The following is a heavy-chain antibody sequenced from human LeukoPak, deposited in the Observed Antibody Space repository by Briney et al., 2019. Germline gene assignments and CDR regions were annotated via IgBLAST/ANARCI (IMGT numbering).Heavy chain of an antibody. CDR2: ISAYNGNT. CDR3: ARGGSGSYTRYYYYYMDV. D-gene: IGHD3-10*01. J-gene: IGHJ6*03. Sequence: ASVKVSCKASGYTFTSYGITWVRQAPGQGLEWMGWISAYNGNTNYAQKLQGRVTMTTDTSTSTAYMELRSLRSDDTAVYYCARGGSGSYTRYYYYYMDVWGKGTTVTVSS. CDR1: GYTFTSYG. V-gene: IGHV1-18*01.